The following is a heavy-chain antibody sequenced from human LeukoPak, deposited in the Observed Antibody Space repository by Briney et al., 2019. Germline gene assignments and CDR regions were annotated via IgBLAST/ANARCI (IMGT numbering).Heavy chain of an antibody. CDR3: AKGTGWYYYYGMDV. Sequence: GGSLRLSCAASGFTFSSYAMSWVRQAPGKGLEWVSAISGSGGSTYYADSVKGRFTIPRDNSKNTLYLQMNSLRAEDTAVYYCAKGTGWYYYYGMDVWGQGTTVTVSS. V-gene: IGHV3-23*01. CDR2: ISGSGGST. D-gene: IGHD1-14*01. CDR1: GFTFSSYA. J-gene: IGHJ6*02.